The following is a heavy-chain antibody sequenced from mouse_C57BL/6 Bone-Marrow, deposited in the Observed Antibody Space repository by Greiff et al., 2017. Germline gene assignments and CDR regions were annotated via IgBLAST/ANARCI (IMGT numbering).Heavy chain of an antibody. CDR2: IDPEIGDT. J-gene: IGHJ2*01. Sequence: VQLQQSGAELVRPGASVKLSCTASGFNIKDDYIHWVKQRPEQGLEWIGWIDPEIGDTEYASKFQGKATITSDTSSNTAYLQLRSLTSGDTAVYYCSSFDGNYFDFWGQGTPLTVAS. D-gene: IGHD2-3*01. CDR3: SSFDGNYFDF. CDR1: GFNIKDDY. V-gene: IGHV14-4*01.